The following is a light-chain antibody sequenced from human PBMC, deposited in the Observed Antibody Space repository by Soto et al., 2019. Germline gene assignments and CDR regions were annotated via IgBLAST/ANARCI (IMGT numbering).Light chain of an antibody. CDR3: QQYNSYWT. J-gene: IGKJ1*01. Sequence: EIVMTQSPATLSVSPGERVTLSCKASQSVSSNLTWYQEKPGQAPGLLMYGASTRATVIPARFSGSGSGTEFTLTICSLQSDDFATYYCQQYNSYWTFGQGTKVEIK. CDR2: GAS. CDR1: QSVSSN. V-gene: IGKV3-15*01.